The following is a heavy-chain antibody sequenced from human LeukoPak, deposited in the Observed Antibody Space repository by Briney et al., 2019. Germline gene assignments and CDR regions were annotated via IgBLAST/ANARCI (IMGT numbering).Heavy chain of an antibody. Sequence: GGSLRLSCAASGFTFTTYWMHWVRQAPGKGLVWLSRINSDGSSTTYADPVKGRFTISRDNAKNTLYLQMNSLGAEDTAVYYCASGRVGATFSDYWGQGTLVTVSS. CDR2: INSDGSST. CDR3: ASGRVGATFSDY. D-gene: IGHD1-26*01. CDR1: GFTFTTYW. V-gene: IGHV3-74*03. J-gene: IGHJ4*02.